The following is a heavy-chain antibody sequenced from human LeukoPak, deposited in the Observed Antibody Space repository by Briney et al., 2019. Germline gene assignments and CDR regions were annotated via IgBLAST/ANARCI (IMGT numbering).Heavy chain of an antibody. CDR1: GYTFTSYG. D-gene: IGHD2-2*01. Sequence: ASVKVSCKASGYTFTSYGTSWVRQAPGQGLEWMGWISAYNGNTNYARKLQGRVTMTTDTSTSTAYMELRSLRSDDTAVYYCARDNPEDYSSSTSCYYNWFDPWGQGTLVTVSS. V-gene: IGHV1-18*01. CDR2: ISAYNGNT. CDR3: ARDNPEDYSSSTSCYYNWFDP. J-gene: IGHJ5*02.